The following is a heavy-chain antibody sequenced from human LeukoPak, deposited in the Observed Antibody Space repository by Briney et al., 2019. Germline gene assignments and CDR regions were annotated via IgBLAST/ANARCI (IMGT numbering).Heavy chain of an antibody. J-gene: IGHJ3*02. D-gene: IGHD3-10*01. CDR2: ISAYNGNT. Sequence: ASVKVSCKASGYTFTSYGISRVRQAPGQGLEWVGWISAYNGNTNYAQKLQGRVTMTTDTSTSTAYMELRSLRSDDTAVYYCARVVGRGVIITGAFDIWGQGTMVTVSS. CDR1: GYTFTSYG. CDR3: ARVVGRGVIITGAFDI. V-gene: IGHV1-18*01.